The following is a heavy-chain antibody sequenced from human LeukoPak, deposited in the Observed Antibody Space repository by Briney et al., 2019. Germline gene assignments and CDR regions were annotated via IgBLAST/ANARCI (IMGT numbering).Heavy chain of an antibody. CDR3: ASQAGGCSGGSCYYSFDI. J-gene: IGHJ3*02. V-gene: IGHV4-59*01. CDR1: GGSISSYH. D-gene: IGHD2-15*01. Sequence: KPSETLSLTCTVSGGSISSYHWSWIRQPPGKGLEWIGYIYYRGSTNYNPSLKSRVTISVDTSKNQFSLKLSSVTAADTAVYYCASQAGGCSGGSCYYSFDIWGQGTMVTVSS. CDR2: IYYRGST.